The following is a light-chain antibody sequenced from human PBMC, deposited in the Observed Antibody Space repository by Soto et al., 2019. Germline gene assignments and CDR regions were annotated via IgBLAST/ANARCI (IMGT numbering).Light chain of an antibody. J-gene: IGKJ1*01. CDR3: QQYNSYSGT. CDR1: QSISSW. V-gene: IGKV1-5*01. CDR2: DAS. Sequence: DIQMTQSPSTLSASVVDRVTITCRASQSISSWLAWYQQKPGKAPNLLIYDASSLVSGVPSRFSGSGSGTEFTLTISSLQPDDFATYYCQQYNSYSGTFGPGTKVDIK.